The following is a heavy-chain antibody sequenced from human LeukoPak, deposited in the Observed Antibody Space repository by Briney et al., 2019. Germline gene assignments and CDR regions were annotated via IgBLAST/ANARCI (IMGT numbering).Heavy chain of an antibody. V-gene: IGHV1-46*01. J-gene: IGHJ4*02. CDR1: GYTFTSYH. D-gene: IGHD2-2*01. CDR2: INPSGSST. CDR3: ARGYCYNSNCYGNFDF. Sequence: ASVKVSCKASGYTFTSYHMHWVRQAPGQGLEWMGLINPSGSSTSNTQKFQGRVTMTRDTSTSTVYMELSSLRSEDTAVYYCARGYCYNSNCYGNFDFWGQGTLVTVSS.